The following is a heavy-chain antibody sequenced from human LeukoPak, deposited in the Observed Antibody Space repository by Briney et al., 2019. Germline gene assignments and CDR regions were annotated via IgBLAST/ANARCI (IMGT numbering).Heavy chain of an antibody. D-gene: IGHD4-17*01. CDR2: IYYSGST. Sequence: SETLSLTCTVSGGSISSYYWSWIRQPPGKGLEWIGYIYYSGSTNYNPSLKSRVTISVDTSKNQFSLKLSSVTAADTAVYYCASWGDYGYYFDYWGQGTLVTVSS. J-gene: IGHJ4*02. V-gene: IGHV4-59*12. CDR1: GGSISSYY. CDR3: ASWGDYGYYFDY.